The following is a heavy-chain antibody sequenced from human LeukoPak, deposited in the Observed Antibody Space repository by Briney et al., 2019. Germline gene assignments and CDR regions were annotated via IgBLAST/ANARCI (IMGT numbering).Heavy chain of an antibody. D-gene: IGHD3-22*01. CDR2: IWDDGSYM. J-gene: IGHJ4*02. Sequence: PGGSLRLSCAASGFTFSSYGMHWVRQAPGKGLEWVAVIWDDGSYMYHADSVKGRFTISRGNSKNTLHLQMNSLRADDTAVYYCARDKSRGYGGDYWGQGTLVTVSS. CDR3: ARDKSRGYGGDY. V-gene: IGHV3-33*01. CDR1: GFTFSSYG.